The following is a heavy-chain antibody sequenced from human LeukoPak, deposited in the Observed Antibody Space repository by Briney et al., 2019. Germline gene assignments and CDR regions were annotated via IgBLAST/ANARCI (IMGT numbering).Heavy chain of an antibody. D-gene: IGHD5-18*01. V-gene: IGHV3-7*01. CDR1: GFTFSSYW. CDR2: IMQDGSEK. Sequence: GGSLRLSCAASGFTFSSYWMGWVRQAPGKGLEWVANIMQDGSEKYYVDSVKGRFTISRDNAKNSLYLQMNSLRAEDTAVYYCARADTTMVDPYIDYWSQGTLVTVSS. CDR3: ARADTTMVDPYIDY. J-gene: IGHJ4*02.